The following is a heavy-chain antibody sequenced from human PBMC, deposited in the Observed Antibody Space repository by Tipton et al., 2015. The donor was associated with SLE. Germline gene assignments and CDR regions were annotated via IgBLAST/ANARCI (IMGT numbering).Heavy chain of an antibody. D-gene: IGHD3-22*01. CDR1: GGSVSSGSYQ. V-gene: IGHV4-61*01. CDR2: IHNSGYT. Sequence: TLSLTCTVAGGSVSSGSYQWSWIRQTPGKGLECIGYIHNSGYTNYNPSLKSRVTMSVDTSKNHFSLRLNSATAADTAVYYCARGLWSDYYDTIVGWFDPWGQGTLVTVSS. J-gene: IGHJ5*02. CDR3: ARGLWSDYYDTIVGWFDP.